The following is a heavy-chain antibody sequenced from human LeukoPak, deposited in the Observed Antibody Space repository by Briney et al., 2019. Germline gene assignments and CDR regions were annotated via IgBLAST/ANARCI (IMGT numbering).Heavy chain of an antibody. CDR3: ARGFTYYYYYMDV. Sequence: SETLSLTCTVSGGSISSYYWSWIRQPPGKGLEWIGYIYYSGSTNYNPSLKSRVTISVDTSKNQLSLKLSSVTAADTAVYYCARGFTYYYYYMDVWGKGTTVTVSS. CDR1: GGSISSYY. CDR2: IYYSGST. V-gene: IGHV4-59*01. J-gene: IGHJ6*03.